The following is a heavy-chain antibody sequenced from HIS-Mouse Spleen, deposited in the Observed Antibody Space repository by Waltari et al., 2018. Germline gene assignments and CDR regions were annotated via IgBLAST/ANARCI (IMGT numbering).Heavy chain of an antibody. Sequence: QLQLQESGPGLVKPSETLSLTCTVSGGSISSSSYYWGWIRQPPGKGLEWIGSIYYSGRPYAKPSLKGRVTIAVDTSKSQFSLKLSSVTAADTAVYYCARGRYCSSTSCSYYYGMDVWGQGTTVTVSS. CDR1: GGSISSSSYY. D-gene: IGHD2-2*01. CDR3: ARGRYCSSTSCSYYYGMDV. CDR2: IYYSGRP. J-gene: IGHJ6*02. V-gene: IGHV4-39*07.